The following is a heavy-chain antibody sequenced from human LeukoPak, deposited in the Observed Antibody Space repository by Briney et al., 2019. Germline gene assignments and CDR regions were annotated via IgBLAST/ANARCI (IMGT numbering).Heavy chain of an antibody. D-gene: IGHD2-21*01. Sequence: SETLSLTCTVSGGSIFSYYWSWIRHPPGEGLEWMGYIYYSRSTNYNPSLKSRVTISVATSKNQSSLRVSSVTAADTAVYYCARHLNNCGDDCYIFDYWGQGTLVTVSS. V-gene: IGHV4-59*08. CDR2: IYYSRST. CDR3: ARHLNNCGDDCYIFDY. J-gene: IGHJ4*02. CDR1: GGSIFSYY.